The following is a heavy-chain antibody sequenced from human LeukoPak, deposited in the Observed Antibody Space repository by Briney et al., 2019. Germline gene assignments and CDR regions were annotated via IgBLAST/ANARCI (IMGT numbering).Heavy chain of an antibody. J-gene: IGHJ5*02. Sequence: ALVKVSCKASGYTFTSYAMNWVRQAPGQGLEWMGWISAYNGNTNYAQKLQGRVTMTTDTSTSTAYMELRSLRSDDTAVYYCARDPRIAAAGPYNWFDPWGQGTLVTVSS. CDR1: GYTFTSYA. CDR2: ISAYNGNT. CDR3: ARDPRIAAAGPYNWFDP. D-gene: IGHD6-13*01. V-gene: IGHV1-18*01.